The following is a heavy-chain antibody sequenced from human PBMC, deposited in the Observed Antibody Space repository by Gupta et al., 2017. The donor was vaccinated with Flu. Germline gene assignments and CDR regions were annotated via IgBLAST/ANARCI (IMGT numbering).Heavy chain of an antibody. Sequence: EVQLVESGGGLVQPGGSLRLSCAASGFTFSSYELNWVRQAPGKGLEWVSYISSSGSTIYYADSVKGRFTISRDNAKNSLYLQMNSLRAEDTAVYYCARPASSWYETYWYFDLWGRGTLVTVSS. D-gene: IGHD6-13*01. CDR3: ARPASSWYETYWYFDL. J-gene: IGHJ2*01. CDR2: ISSSGSTI. V-gene: IGHV3-48*03. CDR1: GFTFSSYE.